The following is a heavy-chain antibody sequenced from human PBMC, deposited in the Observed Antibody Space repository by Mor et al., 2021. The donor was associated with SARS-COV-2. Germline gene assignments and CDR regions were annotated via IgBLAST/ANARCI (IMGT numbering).Heavy chain of an antibody. Sequence: GGTYYADSVKGRFTISRDNTNNMLYLQMSSLRVEDTAIYYCVKGITSLEYWG. CDR3: VKGITSLEY. J-gene: IGHJ4*01. CDR2: GGT. D-gene: IGHD2-2*01. V-gene: IGHV3-23*01.